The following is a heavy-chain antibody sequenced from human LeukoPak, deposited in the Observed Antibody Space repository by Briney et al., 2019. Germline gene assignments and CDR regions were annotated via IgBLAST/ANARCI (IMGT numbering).Heavy chain of an antibody. D-gene: IGHD3-22*01. CDR2: ISSSSSCI. Sequence: GGSLRLSCAASGFTFSSYSMNWVRQAPGKGLEWVSSISSSSSCIYYADSVKGRFTISRDNAKNSLYLQMNSLRAEDTAVYYCARDGPSRYYDSSGYPDYWGQGTLVTVSS. V-gene: IGHV3-21*01. CDR1: GFTFSSYS. CDR3: ARDGPSRYYDSSGYPDY. J-gene: IGHJ4*02.